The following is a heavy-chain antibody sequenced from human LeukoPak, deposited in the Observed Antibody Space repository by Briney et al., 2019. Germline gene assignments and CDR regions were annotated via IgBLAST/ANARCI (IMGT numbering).Heavy chain of an antibody. D-gene: IGHD1-26*01. CDR3: AKSSGHRGFYYYMDV. Sequence: GGSLRLSCAASGFTFSSYEMNWVRQAPGKGLEWVSYISSSGSTIYYADSVKGRFTISRDNSKNTVYLQMNSLRADDTAVYYCAKSSGHRGFYYYMDVWGKGTTVTVSS. CDR2: ISSSGSTI. V-gene: IGHV3-48*03. CDR1: GFTFSSYE. J-gene: IGHJ6*03.